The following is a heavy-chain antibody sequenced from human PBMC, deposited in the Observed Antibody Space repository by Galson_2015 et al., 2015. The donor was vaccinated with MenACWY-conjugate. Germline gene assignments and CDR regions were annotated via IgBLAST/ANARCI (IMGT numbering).Heavy chain of an antibody. CDR3: SRGGEAKLIIVGGISEI. Sequence: SLRLSCAPSGFTFSTYWMHWVRQGPGKGLEWLSRIDNDGNRITYADSVKGRFTISRDNAKNTLYLQINSVRADDTAVYYCSRGGEAKLIIVGGISEIWGQGTTVTVSS. CDR1: GFTFSTYW. J-gene: IGHJ3*02. D-gene: IGHD1-26*01. V-gene: IGHV3-74*01. CDR2: IDNDGNRI.